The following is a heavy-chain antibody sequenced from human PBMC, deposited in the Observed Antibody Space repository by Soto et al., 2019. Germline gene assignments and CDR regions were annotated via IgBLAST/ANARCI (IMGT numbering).Heavy chain of an antibody. Sequence: EVQLLESGGGLVQPGGSLRLSCAASGFTFNDYAMNWVRQAPGKGLEWVSTISDSGVSTWYADSVKGRFTISRDNSRNTLYLQMNSLRAEDTAVYYCASRIYTNFVSDLHYWGQGTLVTVSS. J-gene: IGHJ4*02. CDR1: GFTFNDYA. D-gene: IGHD4-4*01. CDR3: ASRIYTNFVSDLHY. V-gene: IGHV3-23*01. CDR2: ISDSGVST.